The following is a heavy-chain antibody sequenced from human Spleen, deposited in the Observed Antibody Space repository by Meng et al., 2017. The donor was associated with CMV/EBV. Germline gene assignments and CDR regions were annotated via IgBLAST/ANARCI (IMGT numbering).Heavy chain of an antibody. CDR2: ISSDGTNK. CDR1: GFNFNAYS. CDR3: AKVSCTSTSCYTGAFYYYYGMDV. J-gene: IGHJ6*02. Sequence: GESLKISCAASGFNFNAYSRHWVRQAPGKGLEWVAVISSDGTNKHYADSVKGRCTIPRDNSKSTVYLQMNSLRAEDTAVYYCAKVSCTSTSCYTGAFYYYYGMDVWGQGTTVTVSS. V-gene: IGHV3-30*18. D-gene: IGHD2-2*01.